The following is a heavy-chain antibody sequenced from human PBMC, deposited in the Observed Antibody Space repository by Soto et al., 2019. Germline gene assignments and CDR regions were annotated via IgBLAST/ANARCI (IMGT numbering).Heavy chain of an antibody. CDR2: IYYSGST. Sequence: LSETLSLTCTVSGGSISSYYWSWIRQPPGKGLEWIGYIYYSGSTNYNPSLKSRVTISVDTSKNQFSLKLSSVTAADTAVYYCARDKIWSCYSHWFDPWGQGTLVTVSS. D-gene: IGHD3-3*01. CDR3: ARDKIWSCYSHWFDP. J-gene: IGHJ5*02. V-gene: IGHV4-59*01. CDR1: GGSISSYY.